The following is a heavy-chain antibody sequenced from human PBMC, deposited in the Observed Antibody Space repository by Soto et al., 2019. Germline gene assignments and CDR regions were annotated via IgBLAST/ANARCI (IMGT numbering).Heavy chain of an antibody. CDR3: ECVAGNYLIDY. CDR2: IYYSGST. D-gene: IGHD1-7*01. Sequence: TLSLTCTVSGGSISSGGYYGSWIRQHPGKGLEWIGYIYYSGSTYYNPSLKSRVTISVDTSKNQFSLKLSPVTAADTAVYYCECVAGNYLIDYWGQGTPVTVSS. V-gene: IGHV4-31*03. J-gene: IGHJ4*02. CDR1: GGSISSGGYY.